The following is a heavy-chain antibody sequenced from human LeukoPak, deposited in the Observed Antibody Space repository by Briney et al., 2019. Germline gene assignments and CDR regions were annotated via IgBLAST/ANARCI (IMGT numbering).Heavy chain of an antibody. CDR3: ARGRARIWFGESREAPHAFDI. J-gene: IGHJ3*02. V-gene: IGHV3-13*01. CDR2: IGTAGDT. D-gene: IGHD3-10*01. Sequence: PGGSLRLSCAASGFTFSSYDMHWVRQATGKGLEWVSAIGTAGDTYYPGSVKGRFTISRENAKNSLYLQMNSLRAGDTAVYYCARGRARIWFGESREAPHAFDIWGQGQWSPSLQ. CDR1: GFTFSSYD.